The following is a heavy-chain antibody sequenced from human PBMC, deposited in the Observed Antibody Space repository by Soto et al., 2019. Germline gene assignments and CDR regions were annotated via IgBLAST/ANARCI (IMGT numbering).Heavy chain of an antibody. CDR2: IYYSGST. D-gene: IGHD3-10*01. V-gene: IGHV4-39*01. CDR3: AKGGSGSYSNAFDI. J-gene: IGHJ3*02. Sequence: SETLSLTCTVSGGSISSTSYYWGWIRQPPGKGLEWIGSIYYSGSTYYNPSLKSRVTISVDTSKNQFSLKLSSVTAADTAVYYCAKGGSGSYSNAFDIWGQGTMVTV. CDR1: GGSISSTSYY.